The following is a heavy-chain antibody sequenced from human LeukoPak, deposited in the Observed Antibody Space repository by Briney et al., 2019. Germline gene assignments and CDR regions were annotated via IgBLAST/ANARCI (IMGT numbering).Heavy chain of an antibody. CDR3: ARAEGGNARQYNWFDP. J-gene: IGHJ5*02. V-gene: IGHV3-30*01. CDR2: ISYDGSNK. Sequence: GGSLRLSCAASGFTFSSYAMHWVRQAPGKGLEWVAVISYDGSNKYYADSVKGRFTISRDNSKNTLYLQMNSLRAEDTAVYYCARAEGGNARQYNWFDPWGQGTLVTVSS. D-gene: IGHD4-23*01. CDR1: GFTFSSYA.